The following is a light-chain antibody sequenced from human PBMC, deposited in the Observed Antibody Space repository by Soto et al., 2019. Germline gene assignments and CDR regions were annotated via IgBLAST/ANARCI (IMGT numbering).Light chain of an antibody. CDR1: QSVSSK. J-gene: IGKJ1*01. Sequence: DIVLTQSPATLSVSLVERATLSCRASQSVSSKLAWYQQKPGQAPRLLIYDASNRATGIPARFSGSGSGTDFTLTISSLEPEDFAVYYCQQYKNWSWTFGQGTKVDI. CDR2: DAS. V-gene: IGKV3D-15*01. CDR3: QQYKNWSWT.